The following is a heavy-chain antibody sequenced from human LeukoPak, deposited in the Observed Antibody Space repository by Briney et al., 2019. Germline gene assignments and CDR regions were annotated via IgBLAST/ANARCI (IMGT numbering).Heavy chain of an antibody. Sequence: PGGSLRLSCVASGFTFSTYWMHWVRQAPGEGLVWVSRISGDGSITNYADSVKGRFTISRDNAKNTLYLQMNSLRVEDTAVYYCAIDPNWETHSWGQGVLVTVSS. D-gene: IGHD7-27*01. CDR3: AIDPNWETHS. J-gene: IGHJ4*02. V-gene: IGHV3-74*01. CDR2: ISGDGSIT. CDR1: GFTFSTYW.